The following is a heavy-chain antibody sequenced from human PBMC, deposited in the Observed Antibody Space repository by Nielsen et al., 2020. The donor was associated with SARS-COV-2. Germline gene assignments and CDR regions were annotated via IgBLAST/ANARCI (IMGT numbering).Heavy chain of an antibody. J-gene: IGHJ4*02. CDR2: IYTSGGT. D-gene: IGHD3-3*01. CDR1: GGSISSYY. CDR3: ARHLRITIFGVVITGPFDY. Sequence: SETLSLTCTVSGGSISSYYWSWIRQPPGKGLEWIGYIYTSGGTNYNPSLKSRVTISVDTSKNQFSLKLSSVTAADTAVYYCARHLRITIFGVVITGPFDYWGQGTLVTVSS. V-gene: IGHV4-59*08.